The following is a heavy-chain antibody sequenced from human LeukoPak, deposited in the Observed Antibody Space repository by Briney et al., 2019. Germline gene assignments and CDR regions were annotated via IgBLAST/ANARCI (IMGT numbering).Heavy chain of an antibody. J-gene: IGHJ6*03. CDR1: GGSISSYY. Sequence: SETLSLTCTVSGGSISSYYWSWIRQPAGKGLEWIGRIYTSGSTNYNPSLKSRVTMSVDTSKNQFSLKLSSVTAADTAVYYCARDITMVRGVRDYYYYYMDVWGKGTTVTISS. CDR3: ARDITMVRGVRDYYYYYMDV. CDR2: IYTSGST. V-gene: IGHV4-4*07. D-gene: IGHD3-10*01.